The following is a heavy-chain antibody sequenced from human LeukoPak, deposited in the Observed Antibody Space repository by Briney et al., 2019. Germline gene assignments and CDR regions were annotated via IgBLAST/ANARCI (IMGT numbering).Heavy chain of an antibody. CDR3: ARGGGDYVEIDY. D-gene: IGHD2-21*02. V-gene: IGHV3-20*04. Sequence: TGGSLRLSCAASEFTFSSYWMSWVRQAPGKGLEWVSGINWNGGSTGYADSVKGRFTISRDNAKNSLYLQMNSLRAEDTALYYCARGGGDYVEIDYWGQGTLVTVSS. CDR2: INWNGGST. CDR1: EFTFSSYW. J-gene: IGHJ4*02.